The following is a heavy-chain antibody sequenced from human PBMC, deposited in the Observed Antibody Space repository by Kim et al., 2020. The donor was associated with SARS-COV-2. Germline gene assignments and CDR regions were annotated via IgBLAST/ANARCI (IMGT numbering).Heavy chain of an antibody. D-gene: IGHD3-10*01. J-gene: IGHJ4*02. CDR1: GFTFSDYY. CDR3: VRFGGVIITYYFDY. V-gene: IGHV3-11*01. Sequence: GGSLRLSCAAYGFTFSDYYMSWIRQAPGKGLEWVSYISSSGSTIYYADSVKGRFTISRDNAKNSLYLQMNSLRAEDTAVYYCVRFGGVIITYYFDYWGQGTLVTVSS. CDR2: ISSSGSTI.